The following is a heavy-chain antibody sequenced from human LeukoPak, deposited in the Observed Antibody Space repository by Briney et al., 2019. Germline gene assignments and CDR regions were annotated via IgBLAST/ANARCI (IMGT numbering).Heavy chain of an antibody. Sequence: ASVKVSCKVSGYTLTELSMHWVRQAPGKGLEWMGGFDPEDGETIYAQKFQGRVTMTEDASTDTAYMELSSLRSEDTAVYYCATAWGSGSYPFDYWGQGTLVTVSS. CDR3: ATAWGSGSYPFDY. D-gene: IGHD1-26*01. J-gene: IGHJ4*02. CDR1: GYTLTELS. V-gene: IGHV1-24*01. CDR2: FDPEDGET.